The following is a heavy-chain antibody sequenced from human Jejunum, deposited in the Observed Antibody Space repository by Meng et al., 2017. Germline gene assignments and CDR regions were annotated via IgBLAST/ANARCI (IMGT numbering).Heavy chain of an antibody. D-gene: IGHD3-16*01. Sequence: QVQLEKSGPGLVKPSGTLSLTCAGSGVSISSNHWWSWVRQPPGKGLEWIGEMYHGGSTNYNPSLKSRVNISVDKSKNQFSLKLTSVTAADTGVYYCSNYVWGSPPTGVLSWGQGTLVTVSS. V-gene: IGHV4-4*02. CDR2: MYHGGST. CDR3: SNYVWGSPPTGVLS. J-gene: IGHJ5*02. CDR1: GVSISSNHW.